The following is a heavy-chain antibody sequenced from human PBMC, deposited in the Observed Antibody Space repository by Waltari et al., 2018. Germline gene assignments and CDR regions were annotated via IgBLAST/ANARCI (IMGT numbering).Heavy chain of an antibody. CDR2: MYYDGKN. Sequence: QVQLQEWGPALVKPAETLSRTCLVSGGTSGSKGDYCSWIRQPAGKNLEWIGRMYYDGKNNYNPSLTSRVTISVDTSKQLFSLKVNSVTAADTAVYYCAIASTYSYIDVWGKGTTVTISS. CDR3: AIASTYSYIDV. CDR1: GGTSGSKGDY. J-gene: IGHJ6*04. V-gene: IGHV4-61*02. D-gene: IGHD2-21*01.